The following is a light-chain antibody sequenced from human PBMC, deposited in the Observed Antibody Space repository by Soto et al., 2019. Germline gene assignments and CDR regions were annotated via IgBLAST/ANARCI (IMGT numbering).Light chain of an antibody. CDR3: QESYSTSYT. CDR2: TAS. V-gene: IGKV1-39*01. CDR1: QSISRY. Sequence: DIQMTQSPSSLSAFVGDRVTITCRASQSISRYLNWYQQKPGEPPKLLIYTASNWHSGVPSRFSGSGSGTDFTLTISRLQHEYFATYYRQESYSTSYTFGQGTTLEIK. J-gene: IGKJ2*01.